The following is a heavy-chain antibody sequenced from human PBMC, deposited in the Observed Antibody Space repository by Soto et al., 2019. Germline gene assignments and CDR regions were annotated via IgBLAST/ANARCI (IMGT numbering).Heavy chain of an antibody. V-gene: IGHV3-64*01. CDR3: AREGYCSSTSLYSFDY. J-gene: IGHJ4*02. CDR2: ISSNGGST. D-gene: IGHD2-2*01. CDR1: GFTFSSYA. Sequence: EVQLVESGGGLVQPGGSLRLSCAASGFTFSSYAMHWVRQAPGKGLEYVSAISSNGGSTYYANSVKGRFTISRDNSNXXMYLQMGRMGDEYMAVYYCAREGYCSSTSLYSFDYRGPGTLVTVSS.